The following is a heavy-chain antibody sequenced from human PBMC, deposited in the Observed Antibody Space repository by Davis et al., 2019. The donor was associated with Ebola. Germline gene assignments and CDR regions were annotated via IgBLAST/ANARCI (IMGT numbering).Heavy chain of an antibody. Sequence: SVKVSCKASGGTFSSYTISWVRQAPGQGLEWMGRIIPILGIANYAQKFQGRVTVTRNTSITTAYMELSSLRSEDTAVYYCALHTGMLLWGQGTLVTVSS. CDR3: ALHTGMLL. V-gene: IGHV1-69*02. D-gene: IGHD3-16*01. CDR1: GGTFSSYT. J-gene: IGHJ4*02. CDR2: IIPILGIA.